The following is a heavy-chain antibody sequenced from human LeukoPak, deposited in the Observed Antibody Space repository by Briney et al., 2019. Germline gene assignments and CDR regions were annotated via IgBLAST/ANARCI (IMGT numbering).Heavy chain of an antibody. CDR1: GYTFTRYD. D-gene: IGHD4-23*01. J-gene: IGHJ4*02. CDR2: MNPNSGNT. Sequence: ASVKVSCTASGYTFTRYDINWVRQATGQGLEWMGWMNPNSGNTGYAQRFQGRIIMTSDTSISTAYLELSSLRSEDTAVYYCASELRWQPHWGQGTLVTVSS. CDR3: ASELRWQPH. V-gene: IGHV1-8*01.